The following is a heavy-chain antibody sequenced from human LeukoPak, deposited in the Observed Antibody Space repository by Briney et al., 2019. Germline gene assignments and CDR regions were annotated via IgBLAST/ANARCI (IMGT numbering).Heavy chain of an antibody. V-gene: IGHV1-69*13. D-gene: IGHD3-22*01. CDR1: GGTFSSYA. Sequence: ASVKVSCKASGGTFSSYAISWVRQAPGQGLEWMGGIIPIFGTANYAQKFQGRVTTTADESTSTAYMELSSLRSEDTAVYYCASLYDSSGYQNSFDYWGQGTLVTVS. J-gene: IGHJ4*02. CDR3: ASLYDSSGYQNSFDY. CDR2: IIPIFGTA.